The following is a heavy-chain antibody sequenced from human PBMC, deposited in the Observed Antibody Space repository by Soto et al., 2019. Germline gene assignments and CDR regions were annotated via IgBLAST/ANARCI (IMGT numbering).Heavy chain of an antibody. D-gene: IGHD3-16*01. Sequence: HSYSTSLSRAVYGGCLWESDWAVICKTTGKGLEWIGEINHVGGTNYNPSLKSRVTMSVDTSQNQFSLRLISVTAADTAMYFCVRIRYQLPSSVLWLDPWGQGTPVTVSS. V-gene: IGHV4-34*01. J-gene: IGHJ5*02. CDR3: VRIRYQLPSSVLWLDP. CDR2: INHVGGT. CDR1: GGCLWESD.